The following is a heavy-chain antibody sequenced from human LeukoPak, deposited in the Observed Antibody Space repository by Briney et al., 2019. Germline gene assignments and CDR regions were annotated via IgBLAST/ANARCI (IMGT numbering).Heavy chain of an antibody. CDR3: ARARYYDSSGYPLD. Sequence: QAGGSLRLSCVASGFTFSSYAMRWVRQAPGKGLEWVAVISYDGSNKYYVDSVKGRFTISRDNSKNTLYLQTNSLRAEDTAVYYCARARYYDSSGYPLDWGQGTLVTVSS. CDR2: ISYDGSNK. V-gene: IGHV3-30*04. D-gene: IGHD3-22*01. J-gene: IGHJ4*02. CDR1: GFTFSSYA.